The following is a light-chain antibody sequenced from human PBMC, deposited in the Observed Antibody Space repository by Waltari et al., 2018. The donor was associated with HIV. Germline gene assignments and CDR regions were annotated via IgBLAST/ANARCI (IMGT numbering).Light chain of an antibody. CDR1: NLGSKP. CDR3: QVWDSSSDNVV. J-gene: IGLJ2*01. V-gene: IGLV3-21*01. CDR2: YDS. Sequence: SYVVTQPPSLSLAPGQTAYISCGGANLGSKPVHWYQQSPGQAPALVIAYDSDRPSGIPDRFSSSNSGNTATLIITRVEAEDEADYFCQVWDSSSDNVVFGGGTKLTVL.